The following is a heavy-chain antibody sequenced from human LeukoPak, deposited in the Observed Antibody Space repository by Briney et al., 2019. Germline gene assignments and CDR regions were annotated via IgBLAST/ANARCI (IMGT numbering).Heavy chain of an antibody. D-gene: IGHD3-10*01. CDR1: GGTFSSYA. Sequence: SVKVPCKASGGTFSSYAISWVRQAPGQGLEWMGGIIPIFGTANYAQKFQGRVTITADESTSTAYMELSSLRSEDTAVYYCARYDYYGSGSYSFDPWGQGTLVTVSS. V-gene: IGHV1-69*01. CDR2: IIPIFGTA. CDR3: ARYDYYGSGSYSFDP. J-gene: IGHJ5*02.